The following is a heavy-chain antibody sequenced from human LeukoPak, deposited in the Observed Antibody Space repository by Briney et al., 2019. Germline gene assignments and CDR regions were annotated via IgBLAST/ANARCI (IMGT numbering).Heavy chain of an antibody. CDR1: GFTFSSYS. Sequence: GGSLRLSCAASGFTFSSYSMNWVRQAPGKGLEWVSSISSSSSYIYYADSVKGRFTISRDNAKNSLYLQMNSLRAEDTAVYYCARVGYFYYGSGSYPYLDYWGQGTLVTVSS. J-gene: IGHJ4*02. CDR3: ARVGYFYYGSGSYPYLDY. D-gene: IGHD3-10*01. V-gene: IGHV3-21*01. CDR2: ISSSSSYI.